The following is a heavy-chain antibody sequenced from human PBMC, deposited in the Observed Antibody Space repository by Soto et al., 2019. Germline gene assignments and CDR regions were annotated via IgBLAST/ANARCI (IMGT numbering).Heavy chain of an antibody. CDR3: AKEGGYYGSGSYSVGENYYGMDV. Sequence: QVQLVESGGGVVQPGRSLRLSCAASGFTFSSYGMHWVRQAPGKGLEWVAVISYDGSNKYYADSVKGRFTISRDNSKNTLXRXMXXLRGEDTAVYYCAKEGGYYGSGSYSVGENYYGMDVWGQGTTVTVSS. J-gene: IGHJ6*02. CDR2: ISYDGSNK. CDR1: GFTFSSYG. D-gene: IGHD3-10*01. V-gene: IGHV3-30*18.